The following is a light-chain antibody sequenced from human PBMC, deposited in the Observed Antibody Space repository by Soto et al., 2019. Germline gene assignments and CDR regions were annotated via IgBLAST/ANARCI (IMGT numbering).Light chain of an antibody. Sequence: EIVLTQSPATLSLFPGERATLSCRASQSVSIYLAWYQQKPGQAPRLLIYGASTRATGIPARFSGSGSGTEFTLTISSLQSEDFAVYYCQQYNNWPLTFGGGTKVDI. CDR3: QQYNNWPLT. V-gene: IGKV3D-15*01. CDR1: QSVSIY. CDR2: GAS. J-gene: IGKJ4*01.